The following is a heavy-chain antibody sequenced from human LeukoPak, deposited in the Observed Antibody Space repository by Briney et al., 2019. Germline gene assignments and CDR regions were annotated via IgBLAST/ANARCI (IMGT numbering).Heavy chain of an antibody. CDR1: GYSFTDHW. V-gene: IGHV5-51*01. CDR2: IYPGDSDT. Sequence: GESLKISCKASGYSFTDHWIGWVRQMPGKGLEWMGIIYPGDSDTRYGPSFRGQVTISADKSISTAYLQWSTLQAPDTAMYYCARGDNSGWYFFDYWGQGTLVTVSS. CDR3: ARGDNSGWYFFDY. J-gene: IGHJ4*02. D-gene: IGHD6-19*01.